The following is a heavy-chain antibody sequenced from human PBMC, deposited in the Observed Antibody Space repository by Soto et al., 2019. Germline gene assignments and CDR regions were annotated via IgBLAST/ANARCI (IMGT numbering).Heavy chain of an antibody. CDR3: ERAVVTTVAGNNWFDP. D-gene: IGHD6-19*01. Sequence: ASVKVSCKASGYTFTSYGISWARQAPGQGLEWMGWISAYNGNTNYAQKLQGRVTMTTDTSTSTAYMELRSLRSDDTAVYYCERAVVTTVAGNNWFDPWGQGTLVTVSS. CDR1: GYTFTSYG. J-gene: IGHJ5*02. V-gene: IGHV1-18*01. CDR2: ISAYNGNT.